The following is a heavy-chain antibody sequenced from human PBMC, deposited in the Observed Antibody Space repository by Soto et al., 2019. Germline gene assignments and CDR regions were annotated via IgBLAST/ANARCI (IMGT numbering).Heavy chain of an antibody. V-gene: IGHV4-31*11. J-gene: IGHJ6*02. CDR2: IYYSGST. Sequence: SETLSLTCAVSGGSISSGGYYWSWIRQHPGKGLEWIGYIYYSGSTYYNPSLKSRVTISVDTSKNQFSLKLSSVTAADTAVYYCARVYSNRAAYGRYYYYGMDVWGQGTTVTVSS. CDR1: GGSISSGGYY. CDR3: ARVYSNRAAYGRYYYYGMDV. D-gene: IGHD4-4*01.